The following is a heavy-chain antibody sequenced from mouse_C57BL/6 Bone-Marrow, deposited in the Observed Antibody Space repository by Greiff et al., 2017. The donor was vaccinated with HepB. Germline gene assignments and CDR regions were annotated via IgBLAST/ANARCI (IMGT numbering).Heavy chain of an antibody. V-gene: IGHV14-4*01. Sequence: VQLKESGAELVRPGASVKLSCTASGFNIKDDYMHWVKQRPEQGLEWIGWIDPENGDTEYASKFPGKATITADTSSNTAYLQLSSLTSEDTAVYYCTKADYYGSSFLFDYWGQGTTLTVSS. CDR1: GFNIKDDY. CDR3: TKADYYGSSFLFDY. CDR2: IDPENGDT. D-gene: IGHD1-1*01. J-gene: IGHJ2*01.